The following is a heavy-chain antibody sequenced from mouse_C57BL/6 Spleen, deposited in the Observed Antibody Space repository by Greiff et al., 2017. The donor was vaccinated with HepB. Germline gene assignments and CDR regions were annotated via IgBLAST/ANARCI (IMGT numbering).Heavy chain of an antibody. CDR1: GYTFTSYW. CDR3: ARKRNWDDWYFEV. Sequence: QVQLQQPGAELVKPGASVKLSCKASGYTFTSYWMHWVKQRPGQGLEWIGMIHPNSGSTNYNEKFKSKATLTVDKSSSTAYMQLSSLTSEDSAVYYCARKRNWDDWYFEVWGTGTTVTVSS. CDR2: IHPNSGST. V-gene: IGHV1-64*01. D-gene: IGHD4-1*01. J-gene: IGHJ1*03.